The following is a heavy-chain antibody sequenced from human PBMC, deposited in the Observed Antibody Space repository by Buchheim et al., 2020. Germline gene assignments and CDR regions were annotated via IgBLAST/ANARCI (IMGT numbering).Heavy chain of an antibody. CDR3: AKAAVDTAMAGNWYFDL. CDR1: GFTFSDHY. CDR2: TRNKANSYTT. Sequence: EVQLVESGGGLVQPGGSLRLSCAASGFTFSDHYMDWVRQAPGKGLEWVGRTRNKANSYTTEYAASVKGRFTISRDDSKNSLYLQMNSLKTEDTAVYYCAKAAVDTAMAGNWYFDLWGRGTL. V-gene: IGHV3-72*01. D-gene: IGHD5-18*01. J-gene: IGHJ2*01.